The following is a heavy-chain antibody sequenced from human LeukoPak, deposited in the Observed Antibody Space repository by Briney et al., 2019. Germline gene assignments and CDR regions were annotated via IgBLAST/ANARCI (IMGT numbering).Heavy chain of an antibody. J-gene: IGHJ4*02. CDR1: GGTFSSYA. CDR2: IIPILGIA. Sequence: ASVKVSCKASGGTFSSYAISWVRQAPGQGLEWMGRIIPILGIANYAQKFQGRVTITADKSTSTAYMELSSLRSEDTAVYYCARDRIYYYDSSGPVLSHWGQGTLVTVSS. CDR3: ARDRIYYYDSSGPVLSH. V-gene: IGHV1-69*04. D-gene: IGHD3-22*01.